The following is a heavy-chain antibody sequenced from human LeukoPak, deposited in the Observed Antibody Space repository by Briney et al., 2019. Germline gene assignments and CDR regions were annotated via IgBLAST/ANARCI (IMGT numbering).Heavy chain of an antibody. CDR2: ISGSGGST. J-gene: IGHJ4*02. CDR1: GFTFSSYA. D-gene: IGHD3-3*01. Sequence: GESLRLSXAASGFTFSSYAMSWVRQAPGKGLEWVSAISGSGGSTYYADSVKGRFTISRDNSKNTLYLQMNSLRAEDTAVYCCAYYDFWSGYPDYWGQGTLVTVSS. V-gene: IGHV3-23*01. CDR3: AYYDFWSGYPDY.